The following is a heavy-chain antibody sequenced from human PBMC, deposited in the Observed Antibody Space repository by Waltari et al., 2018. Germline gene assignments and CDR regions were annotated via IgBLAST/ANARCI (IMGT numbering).Heavy chain of an antibody. J-gene: IGHJ4*02. Sequence: QVQLQESATGLVKPSENLSLTCTVSGGSISSYYWSWIRQPPGKGLEWIGYIYYSGSTNYNPYLKSRVTISVDTSKNQFSLKLSSVTAADTAVYYCARDNWNYGIDYWGQGTLVTVSS. D-gene: IGHD1-7*01. CDR2: IYYSGST. CDR1: GGSISSYY. V-gene: IGHV4-59*01. CDR3: ARDNWNYGIDY.